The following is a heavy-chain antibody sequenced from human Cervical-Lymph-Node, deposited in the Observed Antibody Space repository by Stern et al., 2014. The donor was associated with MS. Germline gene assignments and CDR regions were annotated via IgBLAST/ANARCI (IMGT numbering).Heavy chain of an antibody. CDR1: GYMFASHW. V-gene: IGHV5-51*01. CDR2: TYPGDSDT. Sequence: EVQLVQSGAEVKKPGESLKISCKASGYMFASHWIGWVRQMPGKGLEWMGITYPGDSDTRYSPSFQGLVTISVDKSISTAYLQWSSLKASDTAMYYCARVNGGNSDWFDPWGLGTLVTVSS. CDR3: ARVNGGNSDWFDP. D-gene: IGHD4-23*01. J-gene: IGHJ5*02.